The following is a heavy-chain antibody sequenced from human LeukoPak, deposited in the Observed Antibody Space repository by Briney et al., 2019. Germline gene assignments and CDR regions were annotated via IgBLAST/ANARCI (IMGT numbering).Heavy chain of an antibody. V-gene: IGHV3-30*02. CDR3: AKDRYGDYDNWFDP. J-gene: IGHJ5*02. CDR2: IRYDGSNK. Sequence: GGSLRLSCAASGFTFSSYAMSWVRQAPGKGLEWVAFIRYDGSNKYYAGSVKGRFTISRDNSKNTLYLQMNSLRAEDTAVYYCAKDRYGDYDNWFDPWGQGTLVTVSS. CDR1: GFTFSSYA. D-gene: IGHD4-17*01.